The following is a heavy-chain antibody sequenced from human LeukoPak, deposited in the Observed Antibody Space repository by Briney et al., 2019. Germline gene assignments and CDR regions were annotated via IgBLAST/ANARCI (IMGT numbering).Heavy chain of an antibody. CDR2: FYYSGST. Sequence: NTSETLSLTCSVSGGSISSSSYYWGWIRQPPGKGLEWIGSFYYSGSTYYNPSLKSRVTISVDTSKNQFSLKLTSVTAADTAVYYCARQGRNRIHLWSQDLYYYYMDVWGKGTSVTVSS. D-gene: IGHD5-18*01. J-gene: IGHJ6*03. CDR1: GGSISSSSYY. CDR3: ARQGRNRIHLWSQDLYYYYMDV. V-gene: IGHV4-39*01.